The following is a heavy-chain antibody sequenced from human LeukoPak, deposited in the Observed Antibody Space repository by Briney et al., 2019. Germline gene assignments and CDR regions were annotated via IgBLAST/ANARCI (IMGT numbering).Heavy chain of an antibody. CDR1: KFTFSTFS. D-gene: IGHD2-2*01. J-gene: IGHJ6*03. V-gene: IGHV3-23*01. CDR3: AKPGVPAAIYYYMDV. CDR2: ISGSGGYT. Sequence: GGSLRLSCAASKFTFSTFSMSWVRQAPGKGLEWVSSISGSGGYTYYADSVKGRFTISRDNSKNTLYLQMNSLRVEDTAVYYCAKPGVPAAIYYYMDVWGKGTTVTISS.